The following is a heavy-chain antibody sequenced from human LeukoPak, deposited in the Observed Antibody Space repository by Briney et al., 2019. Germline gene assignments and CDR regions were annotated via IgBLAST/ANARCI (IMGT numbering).Heavy chain of an antibody. CDR1: GFTFNTYW. J-gene: IGHJ4*02. V-gene: IGHV3-23*01. D-gene: IGHD3-10*01. CDR3: AKGAVRATSGDFDY. Sequence: GGSLRLSCAASGFTFNTYWMSWVRQAPGKGLEWVSAISGSGGSTYYADSVKGRFTISRDNSKNTLYLQMNSLRAEDTAVYYCAKGAVRATSGDFDYWGQGTLVTVSS. CDR2: ISGSGGST.